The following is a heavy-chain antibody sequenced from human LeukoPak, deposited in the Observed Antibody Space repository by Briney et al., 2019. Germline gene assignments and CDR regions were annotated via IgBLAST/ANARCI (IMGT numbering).Heavy chain of an antibody. V-gene: IGHV3-74*01. CDR1: GFTFSSYW. D-gene: IGHD6-19*01. CDR3: AKGSKAVLFTRDHYMDV. Sequence: PGGPLRLSCAASGFTFSSYWMHWVRQAPGKGLVWVSRISSDGSSTTYADSVKGRFTISRDNAKNTLYLHMNSLRAEDTAVYFCAKGSKAVLFTRDHYMDVWGKGTTVTISS. CDR2: ISSDGSST. J-gene: IGHJ6*03.